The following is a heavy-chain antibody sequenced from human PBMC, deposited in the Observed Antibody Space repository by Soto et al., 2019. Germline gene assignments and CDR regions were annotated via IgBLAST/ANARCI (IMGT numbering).Heavy chain of an antibody. CDR3: ARHALDYGGNSRLYYYYYGMDV. CDR1: GGTFSSYA. D-gene: IGHD4-17*01. Sequence: KVSCKASGGTFSSYAISWVRQMPGKGLEWMGRIDPSDSYTNYSPSFQGHVTISADKSISTAYLQWSSLKASDTAMYYCARHALDYGGNSRLYYYYYGMDVWGQWTTVTVSS. V-gene: IGHV5-10-1*01. CDR2: IDPSDSYT. J-gene: IGHJ6*02.